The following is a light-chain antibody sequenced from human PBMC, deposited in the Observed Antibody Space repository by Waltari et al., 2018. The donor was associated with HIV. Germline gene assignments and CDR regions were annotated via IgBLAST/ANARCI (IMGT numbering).Light chain of an antibody. CDR2: AAS. CDR3: QQYKNFPLT. V-gene: IGKV1D-16*01. CDR1: QDISTW. J-gene: IGKJ4*01. Sequence: DIQMTQSPSSLSASVGDRVTITCRANQDISTWVAWYQRKPEKAPQSLNYAASNLQSGVPSRFSGSGSGTNFTLVISNLQPEDFVSYYCQQYKNFPLTFGGGTKVEI.